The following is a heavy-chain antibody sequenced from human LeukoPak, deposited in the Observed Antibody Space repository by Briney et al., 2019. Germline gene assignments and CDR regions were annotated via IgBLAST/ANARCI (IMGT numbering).Heavy chain of an antibody. Sequence: GGSLRLSCAASGFTFSTYWMHWVRQAPGKGLVWVSRVSADGSSTTYADSVKGRFTISRDNAKNTLYLQMNSLRAEDTAIYYCARGPIGSNPGTWGQGTLVTVSS. V-gene: IGHV3-74*01. D-gene: IGHD4-23*01. CDR3: ARGPIGSNPGT. CDR1: GFTFSTYW. CDR2: VSADGSST. J-gene: IGHJ5*02.